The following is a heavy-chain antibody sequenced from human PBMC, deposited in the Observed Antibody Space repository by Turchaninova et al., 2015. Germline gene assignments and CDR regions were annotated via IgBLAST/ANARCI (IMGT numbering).Heavy chain of an antibody. J-gene: IGHJ4*02. Sequence: EVQLVESGGGLVQPGRSLRLSCAASGVTFDDYAMDGVRQAPGKGRGWVSGISWNSGSIGYADSVKGRFTISRDNAKNSLYLQMNSLRAEDTALYYCAKEASRGVVPAAHFDYWGQGTLVTVSS. D-gene: IGHD2-2*01. CDR2: ISWNSGSI. CDR1: GVTFDDYA. V-gene: IGHV3-9*01. CDR3: AKEASRGVVPAAHFDY.